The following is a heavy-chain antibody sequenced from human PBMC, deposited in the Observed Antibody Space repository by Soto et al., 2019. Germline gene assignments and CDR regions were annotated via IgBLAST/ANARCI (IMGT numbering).Heavy chain of an antibody. Sequence: QVQLVQSGAEVKKPGSSVKVSCKDSGGTFSSYAISWVRQAPGQGLEWMGGIIPIFGTANYAQQFQGRVTITADESTSTAYMELSSLRSEDTAVYYCARGFEGGSGYYNGGIYYFDYWGQGTLVTVSS. CDR3: ARGFEGGSGYYNGGIYYFDY. CDR1: GGTFSSYA. CDR2: IIPIFGTA. J-gene: IGHJ4*02. V-gene: IGHV1-69*01. D-gene: IGHD3-22*01.